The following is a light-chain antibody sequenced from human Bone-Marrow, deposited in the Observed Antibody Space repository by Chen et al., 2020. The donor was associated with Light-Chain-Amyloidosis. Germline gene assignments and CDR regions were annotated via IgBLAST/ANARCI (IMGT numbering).Light chain of an antibody. Sequence: SYELTQPPSVSVSPGQTARITCSGDDLPKKYAYWYQQKPGQAPVLVIHRDTERPSVISERFSGSSSATTATLTISGVQAEDEADYHGESAESSGTYEVIFGGGTKLTVL. CDR3: ESAESSGTYEVI. CDR1: DLPKKY. V-gene: IGLV3-25*03. J-gene: IGLJ2*01. CDR2: RDT.